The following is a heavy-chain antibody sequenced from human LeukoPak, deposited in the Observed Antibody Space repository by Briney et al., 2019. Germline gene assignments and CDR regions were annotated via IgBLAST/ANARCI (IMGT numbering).Heavy chain of an antibody. CDR2: IIPIFGTA. CDR3: ARGYCSGGSCYSVIFDY. Sequence: ASVKVSCKASGGTFSSYAISWVRQAPGQGLEWMRRIIPIFGTANYAQKFQGRVTITTDESTSTAYMELSSLRSEDTAVYYCARGYCSGGSCYSVIFDYWGQGTLVTVSS. J-gene: IGHJ4*02. CDR1: GGTFSSYA. V-gene: IGHV1-69*05. D-gene: IGHD2-15*01.